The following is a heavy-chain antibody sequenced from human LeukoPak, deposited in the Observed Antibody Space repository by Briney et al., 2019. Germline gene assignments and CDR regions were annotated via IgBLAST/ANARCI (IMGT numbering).Heavy chain of an antibody. Sequence: GGSLRLSCAASGFTFSNYWMSWVRQAPGRGRGWVANIKQDGSEKYYVDSVKGRFTISRDNAKNSLYLQMDSLTADDTAVYFCACLRGPSDYWGQGTLVTVSS. CDR3: ACLRGPSDY. D-gene: IGHD4-17*01. V-gene: IGHV3-7*01. CDR2: IKQDGSEK. CDR1: GFTFSNYW. J-gene: IGHJ4*02.